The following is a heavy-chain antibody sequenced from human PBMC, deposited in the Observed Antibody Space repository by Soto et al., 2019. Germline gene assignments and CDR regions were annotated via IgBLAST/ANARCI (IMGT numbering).Heavy chain of an antibody. V-gene: IGHV3-33*01. CDR2: IWYDGSNK. J-gene: IGHJ4*02. Sequence: GGSLRLSCAASGFSFSNHAMHWVRQAPGMGLEWVAVIWYDGSNKHYADSVKGRFTISRDNSENTLYLQLNSLRAEDTAIYYYSRVRGLGFYDLSGGFDYWGQGTQVTVSS. CDR3: SRVRGLGFYDLSGGFDY. CDR1: GFSFSNHA. D-gene: IGHD3-3*01.